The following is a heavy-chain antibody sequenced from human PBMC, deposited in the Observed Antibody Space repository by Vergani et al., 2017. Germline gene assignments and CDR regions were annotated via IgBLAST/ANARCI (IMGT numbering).Heavy chain of an antibody. Sequence: QVQLVQSGAEVKKPGASVKVSCKASGYTFTSYGISWVRQAPGQGLEWMGWISAYNGNTNYAQKLQGRVTMTTDTSTSTAYMELRSLRSDDTAVYYCARDPRRIAAAGTNAFEIWGQGTMVTVSS. CDR3: ARDPRRIAAAGTNAFEI. CDR2: ISAYNGNT. CDR1: GYTFTSYG. V-gene: IGHV1-18*01. J-gene: IGHJ3*02. D-gene: IGHD6-13*01.